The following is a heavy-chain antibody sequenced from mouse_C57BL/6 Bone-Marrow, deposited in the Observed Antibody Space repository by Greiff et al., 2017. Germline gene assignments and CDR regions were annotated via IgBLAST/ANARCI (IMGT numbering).Heavy chain of an antibody. Sequence: QVQLQQSGAELVKPGASVKLSCKASGYTFTSYWMQWVKQRPGQGLEWIGGIDPADSYTNYNQKFKGKATMTVDTSSSTAYMQLSSLTSEDSAVYYCARKGGTGVAKGWYFDVWGTGTTVTVSS. D-gene: IGHD1-1*01. V-gene: IGHV1-50*01. CDR3: ARKGGTGVAKGWYFDV. CDR1: GYTFTSYW. CDR2: IDPADSYT. J-gene: IGHJ1*03.